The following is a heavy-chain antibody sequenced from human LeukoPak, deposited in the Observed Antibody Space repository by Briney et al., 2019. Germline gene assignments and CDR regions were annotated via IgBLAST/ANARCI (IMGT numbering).Heavy chain of an antibody. CDR1: GGSISPYY. J-gene: IGHJ5*02. V-gene: IGHV4-59*01. CDR2: IYYSGNI. D-gene: IGHD6-19*01. Sequence: SETLSLTCAVSGGSISPYYWSWIRQPPGKGLEWIGYIYYSGNINYNPSLKSRVTISVDTSKNQLSLKLSSVTAADTAVYYCARRVVSVAGYCLDPWGHGTLVTVSS. CDR3: ARRVVSVAGYCLDP.